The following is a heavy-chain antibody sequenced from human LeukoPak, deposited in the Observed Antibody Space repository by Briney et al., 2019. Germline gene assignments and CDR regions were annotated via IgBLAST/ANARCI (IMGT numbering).Heavy chain of an antibody. CDR2: INPSGGST. CDR1: GYTFTTYY. J-gene: IGHJ4*02. D-gene: IGHD1-26*01. V-gene: IGHV1-46*01. Sequence: GASVKVSCKASGYTFTTYYIHWVRQAPGQGLEWLGIINPSGGSTTYAQKFQGRVTMTRDTSTSTVYMELSSLRSEDTAVYYCARGLGSGSYYGYWGQGTLVTVSS. CDR3: ARGLGSGSYYGY.